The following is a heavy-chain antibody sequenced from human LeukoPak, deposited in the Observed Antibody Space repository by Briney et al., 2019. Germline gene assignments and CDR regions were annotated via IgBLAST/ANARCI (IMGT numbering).Heavy chain of an antibody. CDR2: IYYSGST. V-gene: IGHV4-59*01. Sequence: SETLFLTCTVSGVSINRYYWSWLRQPPGKGLEWIGYIYYSGSTNYNPSLKSRVTISVDTSKNQFSLKLSSVTAADTAVYYCASSKRGWFDPWGQGTLVTVSS. CDR3: ASSKRGWFDP. CDR1: GVSINRYY. J-gene: IGHJ5*02. D-gene: IGHD3-16*01.